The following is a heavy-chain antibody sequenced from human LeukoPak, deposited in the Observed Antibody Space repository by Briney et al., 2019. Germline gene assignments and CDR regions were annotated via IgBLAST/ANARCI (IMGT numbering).Heavy chain of an antibody. CDR3: ARAPLLWFGESHWDAFDI. D-gene: IGHD3-10*01. V-gene: IGHV1-2*02. Sequence: ASVKVSCKASGYTFTGYYMHWVRQAPGQGLEWMGWINPNSGGTNYAQKFQGRVTMTRDTSISTAYMELSRLRSDDTAVYYRARAPLLWFGESHWDAFDIWGQGTMVTVSS. CDR2: INPNSGGT. J-gene: IGHJ3*02. CDR1: GYTFTGYY.